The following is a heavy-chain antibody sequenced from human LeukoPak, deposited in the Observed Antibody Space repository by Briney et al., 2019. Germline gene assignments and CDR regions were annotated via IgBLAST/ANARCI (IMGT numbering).Heavy chain of an antibody. Sequence: SQTLSLTCAISGDSVSSNSAAWNWIRQSPSTSLQWLGRTYYRSKWYNDYAVSVKSRITINPDTSKNQFSLQLNSVTPEDTAVYYCARGGDNSGWYHWFDPWGQGTLVTVSS. D-gene: IGHD6-19*01. CDR2: TYYRSKWYN. CDR3: ARGGDNSGWYHWFDP. V-gene: IGHV6-1*01. CDR1: GDSVSSNSAA. J-gene: IGHJ5*02.